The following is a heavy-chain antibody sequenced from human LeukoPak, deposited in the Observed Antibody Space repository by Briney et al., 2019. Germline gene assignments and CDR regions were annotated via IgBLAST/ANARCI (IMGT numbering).Heavy chain of an antibody. V-gene: IGHV3-21*01. CDR1: GFTFSSYS. Sequence: PGGSLRLSCAASGFTFSSYSMNWVRQAPGKRLEWVSSISSSSSYIYYADSVKGRFTISRDNAKNSLYLQMNSLRAEDTAMYYCARSSSGLPVNWGQGTLVTVSS. D-gene: IGHD3-10*01. CDR3: ARSSSGLPVN. J-gene: IGHJ4*02. CDR2: ISSSSSYI.